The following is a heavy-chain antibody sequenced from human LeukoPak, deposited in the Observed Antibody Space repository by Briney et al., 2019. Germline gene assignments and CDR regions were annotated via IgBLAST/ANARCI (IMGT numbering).Heavy chain of an antibody. Sequence: GGSLRLSCAASGFTFSDYYMSWIRQAPGEGLEWVSGILGNGVTTYYADSLKGRFTISRDNSKNILYLQMNSLRAEDTAIYYCAKRQGSSWYSLPHFDYWGQGTLVTVSS. D-gene: IGHD6-13*01. CDR3: AKRQGSSWYSLPHFDY. J-gene: IGHJ4*02. V-gene: IGHV3-23*01. CDR1: GFTFSDYY. CDR2: ILGNGVTT.